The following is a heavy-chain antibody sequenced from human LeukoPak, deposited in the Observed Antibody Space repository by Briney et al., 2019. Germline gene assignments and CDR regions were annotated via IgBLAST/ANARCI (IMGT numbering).Heavy chain of an antibody. V-gene: IGHV4-39*07. CDR1: GGSMSSTSYY. CDR3: ARERCSGGSCYLAPFDY. CDR2: IYYSGST. Sequence: PSETLSLTCSVSGGSMSSTSYYWGWIRQSPGKGLEWIGSIYYSGSTYYNPSLKSRVTISVDTSKNQFSLKLSSVTAADTAVYYCARERCSGGSCYLAPFDYWGQGTLVTVSS. D-gene: IGHD2-15*01. J-gene: IGHJ4*02.